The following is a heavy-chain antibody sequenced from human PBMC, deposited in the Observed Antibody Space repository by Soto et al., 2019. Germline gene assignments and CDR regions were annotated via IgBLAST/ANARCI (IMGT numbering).Heavy chain of an antibody. Sequence: SVKVSCKASGGTFSSYAISWVRQAPGQGLEWMGGIIPIFGTANYAQKFQGRVTITADKSTSTAYMELSSLRSEDTAVYYCARSGITMVRGVYYYYGMDVWGQGTTVTVSS. V-gene: IGHV1-69*06. J-gene: IGHJ6*02. CDR1: GGTFSSYA. CDR2: IIPIFGTA. CDR3: ARSGITMVRGVYYYYGMDV. D-gene: IGHD3-10*01.